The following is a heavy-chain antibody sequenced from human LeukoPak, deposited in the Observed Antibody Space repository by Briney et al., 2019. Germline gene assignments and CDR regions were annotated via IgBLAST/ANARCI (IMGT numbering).Heavy chain of an antibody. CDR1: GFTFYDYG. V-gene: IGHV3-20*04. D-gene: IGHD2-15*01. CDR3: AKEDCSGGRCYSLHY. CDR2: INWNGGST. Sequence: PGGSLRLSCAASGFTFYDYGVTWVRQTPGKGLEWVSTINWNGGSTAYADSVKGRFTISRDNAKNSLYLQMNSLRAEDAAVYYCAKEDCSGGRCYSLHYWGQGTLVTVSS. J-gene: IGHJ4*02.